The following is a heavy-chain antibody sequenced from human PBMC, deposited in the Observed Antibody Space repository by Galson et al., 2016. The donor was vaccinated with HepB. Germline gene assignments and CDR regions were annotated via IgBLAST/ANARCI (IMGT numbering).Heavy chain of an antibody. CDR1: GFTFSSYA. CDR2: ISGSGGST. D-gene: IGHD3-9*01. V-gene: IGHV3-23*02. Sequence: SLRLSCAASGFTFSSYAMSWVRQAPGKGLEWVSAISGSGGSTYYNPSLKSRVTISVDTSKNQFSLKLSSVTAADTAVYYCARGDDILTGTYYFDYWGQGTLVTVSP. CDR3: ARGDDILTGTYYFDY. J-gene: IGHJ4*02.